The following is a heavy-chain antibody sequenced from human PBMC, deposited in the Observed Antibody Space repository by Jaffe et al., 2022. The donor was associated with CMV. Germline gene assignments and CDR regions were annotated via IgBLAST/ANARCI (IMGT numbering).Heavy chain of an antibody. V-gene: IGHV3-53*01. Sequence: EVQLVESGGGLIQPGGSLRLSCAASGFTVSSNYMSWVRQAPGKGLEWVSVIYSGGSTYYADSVKGRFTISRDNSKNTLYLQMNSLRAEDTAVYYCASPFPGGYCSSTSCDYYYYYGMDVWGQGTTVTVSS. D-gene: IGHD2-2*01. CDR2: IYSGGST. CDR3: ASPFPGGYCSSTSCDYYYYYGMDV. CDR1: GFTVSSNY. J-gene: IGHJ6*02.